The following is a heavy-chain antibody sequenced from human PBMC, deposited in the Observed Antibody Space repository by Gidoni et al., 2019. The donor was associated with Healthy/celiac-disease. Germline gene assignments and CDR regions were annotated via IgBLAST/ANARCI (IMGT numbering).Heavy chain of an antibody. J-gene: IGHJ4*02. CDR3: ARHATTVVTPGFDY. D-gene: IGHD4-17*01. CDR1: GGSISSSSYY. CDR2: IYYSGST. Sequence: QLQLQESGPGLVKPSETLSLTCTVSGGSISSSSYYWGWIRQPPGKGLEWIGSIYYSGSTYYNPSLKSRVTISVDTSKNQFSLKLSSVTAADTAVYDCARHATTVVTPGFDYWGQGTLVTVSS. V-gene: IGHV4-39*01.